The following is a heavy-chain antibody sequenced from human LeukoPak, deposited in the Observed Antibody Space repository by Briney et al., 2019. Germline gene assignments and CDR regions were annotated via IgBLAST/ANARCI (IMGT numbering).Heavy chain of an antibody. V-gene: IGHV4-59*11. CDR2: IYYSGST. CDR3: ARDYPSQFVT. Sequence: SETLSLTCTVSGGSISSHYWSWIRQPPGKGLEWIGYIYYSGSTKYNPSLKSRVTISVDTSKKQFSLKLTSVTAADTAVYYCARDYPSQFVTWGQGTLVTVSS. CDR1: GGSISSHY. J-gene: IGHJ5*02.